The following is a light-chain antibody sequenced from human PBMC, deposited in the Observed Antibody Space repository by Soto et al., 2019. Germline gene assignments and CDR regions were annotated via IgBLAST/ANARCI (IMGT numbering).Light chain of an antibody. CDR1: SSDVGGYNY. V-gene: IGLV2-14*01. Sequence: QSALTQPASVSGSPGQSITISCTGTSSDVGGYNYVSWYQQHSGKAPKLMIYEVSNRPLGVSNRFSGSKSGNTASLTISGLQAEDEADYFCSSYTSSSTSYVFGTGTKVTVL. CDR2: EVS. J-gene: IGLJ1*01. CDR3: SSYTSSSTSYV.